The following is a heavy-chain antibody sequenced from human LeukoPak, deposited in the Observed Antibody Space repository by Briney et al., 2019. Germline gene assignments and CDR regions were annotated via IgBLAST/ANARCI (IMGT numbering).Heavy chain of an antibody. CDR2: ISSSSSYI. CDR3: ARAYREYSSSAPFDY. V-gene: IGHV3-21*01. CDR1: GFTFSSYS. D-gene: IGHD6-6*01. Sequence: GGSLRLSCAASGFTFSSYSMNWVRQAPGKGLEWVSSISSSSSYIYYADSVKGRLTISRDNAKNSLYLQMNSLRAEDTAVYYCARAYREYSSSAPFDYWGQGTLVTVSS. J-gene: IGHJ4*02.